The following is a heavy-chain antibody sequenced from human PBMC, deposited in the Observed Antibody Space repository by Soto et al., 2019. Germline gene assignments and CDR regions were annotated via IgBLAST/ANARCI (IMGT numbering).Heavy chain of an antibody. CDR1: GFTFSNYP. J-gene: IGHJ4*02. D-gene: IGHD2-2*01. CDR2: TSDNGGST. CDR3: AKEQTHSQADTSSIFDY. V-gene: IGHV3-23*01. Sequence: VQLLESGGGFVEPGWSLRLSCAASGFTFSNYPMTWVRQAPGKGLEWVSSTSDNGGSTYYADSVKGRFTISRDNSKNTLYLQMNSLRAEDTAVYYCAKEQTHSQADTSSIFDYWGQGTLVTVSS.